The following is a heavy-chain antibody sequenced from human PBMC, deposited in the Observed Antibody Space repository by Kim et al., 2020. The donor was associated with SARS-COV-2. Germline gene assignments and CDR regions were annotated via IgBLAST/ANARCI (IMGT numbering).Heavy chain of an antibody. CDR2: INPNSGGT. Sequence: ASVKVSCKASGYTFTGYYMHWVRQAPGQGLEWMGRINPNSGGTNYAQKFQGRVTMTRDTSISTAYMELSRLRADDTVVYYCARGGWSGRDRYYMDVWGKGTTVTVSS. J-gene: IGHJ6*03. CDR1: GYTFTGYY. CDR3: ARGGWSGRDRYYMDV. D-gene: IGHD3-3*01. V-gene: IGHV1-2*05.